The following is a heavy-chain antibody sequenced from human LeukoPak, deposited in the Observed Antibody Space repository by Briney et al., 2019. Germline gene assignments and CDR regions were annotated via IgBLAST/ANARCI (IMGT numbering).Heavy chain of an antibody. CDR1: GFNFSSYW. D-gene: IGHD1-26*01. Sequence: GGSLRLSCAASGFNFSSYWMSWVRQAPGKGLEWVADINQDGGKKYYVDSVRGRFAISRDNAENSVYLQMNSLRAEDTALYYCARGGAPDNWGQGTLVTVSS. CDR2: INQDGGKK. V-gene: IGHV3-7*01. CDR3: ARGGAPDN. J-gene: IGHJ4*02.